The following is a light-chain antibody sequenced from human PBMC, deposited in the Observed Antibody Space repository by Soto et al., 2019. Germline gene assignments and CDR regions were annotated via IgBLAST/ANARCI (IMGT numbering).Light chain of an antibody. V-gene: IGKV1-33*01. CDR2: DAS. CDR3: QQHDEFPT. J-gene: IGKJ5*01. Sequence: DIEMTQSTSSLSASVGDRVTITCRASQGISIYLNWFQQKPGKAPELLIYDASKLQTGAPSRFSGSGSGTDFVLIINRLQPEDIATYYCQQHDEFPTFAQGTRLAIK. CDR1: QGISIY.